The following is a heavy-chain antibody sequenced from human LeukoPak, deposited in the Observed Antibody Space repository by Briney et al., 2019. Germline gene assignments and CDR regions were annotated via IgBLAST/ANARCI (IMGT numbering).Heavy chain of an antibody. V-gene: IGHV3-23*01. CDR3: TTELTFNDFSNYHLY. J-gene: IGHJ4*02. CDR1: GFTFSSYA. CDR2: ISGSGGST. D-gene: IGHD4-4*01. Sequence: LSGGSLRLSCAASGFTFSSYAMSWVRQAPGKGLEWVSAISGSGGSTYYADSVKGRFTISRDNSKNTLYLQMNSLRAEDTAVYYCTTELTFNDFSNYHLYWGQGTLVTVSS.